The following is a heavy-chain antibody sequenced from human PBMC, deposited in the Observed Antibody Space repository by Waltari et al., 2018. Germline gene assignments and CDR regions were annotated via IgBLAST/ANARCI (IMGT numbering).Heavy chain of an antibody. D-gene: IGHD3-22*01. V-gene: IGHV4-34*01. Sequence: QVQLQQWGAGLLKPSETLSLTCAVYGGSSRGYYWSWIRPPPGKGLEWIGEINHSGSTNYNPSLKSRVTISVDTSKNQFSLKLSSVTAADTAVYYCARGRMYYYDSNGYNYWGQGTLVTVSS. CDR3: ARGRMYYYDSNGYNY. CDR1: GGSSRGYY. CDR2: INHSGST. J-gene: IGHJ4*02.